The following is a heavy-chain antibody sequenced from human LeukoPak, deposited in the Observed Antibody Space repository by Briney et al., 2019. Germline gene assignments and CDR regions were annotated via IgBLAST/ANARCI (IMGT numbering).Heavy chain of an antibody. Sequence: SVKVSCKASGGTFSSYAISWVRQAPGQGREWMGGIIPIFGTANYAQKFQGRVTITADESTSTAYMELSSLRPEDTAVYYCARSGYSSSWSWYYFDYWGQGTLVTVSS. CDR3: ARSGYSSSWSWYYFDY. V-gene: IGHV1-69*01. CDR2: IIPIFGTA. CDR1: GGTFSSYA. D-gene: IGHD6-13*01. J-gene: IGHJ4*02.